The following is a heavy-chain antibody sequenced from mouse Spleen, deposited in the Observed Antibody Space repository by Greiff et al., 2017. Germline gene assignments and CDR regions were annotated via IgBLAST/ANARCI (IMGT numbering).Heavy chain of an antibody. D-gene: IGHD4-1*01. CDR2: INPSTGGT. CDR3: ASRLWDEGYFDY. J-gene: IGHJ2*01. CDR1: GYSFTGYY. V-gene: IGHV1-42*01. Sequence: EVQLQQSGPELVKPGASVKISCKASGYSFTGYYMNWVKQSPEKSLEWIGEINPSTGGTTYNQKFKAKATLTVDKSSSTAYMQLKSLTSEDSAVYYCASRLWDEGYFDYWGQGTTLTVSS.